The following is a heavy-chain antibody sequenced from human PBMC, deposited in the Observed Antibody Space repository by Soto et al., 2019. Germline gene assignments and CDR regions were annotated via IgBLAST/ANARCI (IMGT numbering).Heavy chain of an antibody. J-gene: IGHJ4*02. D-gene: IGHD2-21*02. CDR1: GFSLSTTEEG. CDR2: IYWDDDK. CDR3: AHGSCFGADCYPNPYFDF. Sequence: QITLKESGPTLVNPTQTLTLTCTFSGFSLSTTEEGVGWIRQPPGKAPEWLALIYWDDDKRYSPSLKTRLTITKDTSKHQVVRTVTNVDPVDTATYYCAHGSCFGADCYPNPYFDFWGQGILVTVSS. V-gene: IGHV2-5*02.